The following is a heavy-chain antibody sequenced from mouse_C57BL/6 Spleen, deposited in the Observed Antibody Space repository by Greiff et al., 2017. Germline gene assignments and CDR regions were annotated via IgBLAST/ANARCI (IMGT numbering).Heavy chain of an antibody. D-gene: IGHD2-4*01. J-gene: IGHJ2*01. CDR2: ISSGGSYT. V-gene: IGHV5-6*02. Sequence: DVKLVESGGDLVKPGGSLKLSCAASGFTFSSYGMSWVRQTPDKRLEWVATISSGGSYTYYPDSVKGRFTISRDNAKNTLYLQMSSLKSEDTAMYYCAREAGITTYYFDYWGQGTTLTVSS. CDR1: GFTFSSYG. CDR3: AREAGITTYYFDY.